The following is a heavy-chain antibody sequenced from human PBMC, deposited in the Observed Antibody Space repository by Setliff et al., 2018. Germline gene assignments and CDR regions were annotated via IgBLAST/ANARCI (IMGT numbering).Heavy chain of an antibody. Sequence: ASVKVSCKSFGYTFTSYYLHWVRQAPGQGLQWMGFIGPNSGSTSFAQKFQGRLTITRDTSAGTVYMELSSLRSEDTAIYYCARHSGRYYVPGTFDSWGQGTLVTVSS. V-gene: IGHV1-46*01. J-gene: IGHJ4*02. D-gene: IGHD1-26*01. CDR2: IGPNSGST. CDR3: ARHSGRYYVPGTFDS. CDR1: GYTFTSYY.